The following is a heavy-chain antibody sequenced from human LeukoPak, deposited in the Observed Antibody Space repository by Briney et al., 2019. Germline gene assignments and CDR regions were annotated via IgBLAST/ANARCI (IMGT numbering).Heavy chain of an antibody. V-gene: IGHV1-18*01. CDR1: GYTFTSYG. CDR2: ISAYNGNT. CDR3: ARDNGPASYTWFDP. J-gene: IGHJ5*02. D-gene: IGHD6-6*01. Sequence: ASVKVSCKASGYTFTSYGISWVRQAPGQGLEWMGWISAYNGNTHYAQKLQGRVTMTTDTSTSTAYMELSRLRSDDTAVYYCARDNGPASYTWFDPWGQGTLVTVSS.